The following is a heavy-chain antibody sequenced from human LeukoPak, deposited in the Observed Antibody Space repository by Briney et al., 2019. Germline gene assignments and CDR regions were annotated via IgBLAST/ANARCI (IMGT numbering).Heavy chain of an antibody. J-gene: IGHJ4*02. D-gene: IGHD5-24*01. Sequence: GGSLRLSCAASGFTFNDYGINWVRQTPGKGLEWVSGINWNGNSPSYAVSVMGRFTISRDNAKKSLYLQMNSLRAEDTGLYHCARGTILWGQGTLVTVSS. CDR2: INWNGNSP. V-gene: IGHV3-20*01. CDR3: ARGTIL. CDR1: GFTFNDYG.